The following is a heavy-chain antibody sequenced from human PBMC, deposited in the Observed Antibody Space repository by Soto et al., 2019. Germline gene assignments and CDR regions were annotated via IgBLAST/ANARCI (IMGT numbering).Heavy chain of an antibody. CDR1: GFTFSNAW. V-gene: IGHV3-15*07. CDR2: LKSKTDGGTT. Sequence: PGGSLRLSCAASGFTFSNAWMNWVRQAPGQGLVWVGRLKSKTDGGTTDYAAPVNDRFTISRDDSKYTLYLQMNSLKTEYTAVYYCTTDGYNWNYSLDYWGQGTLVTVSS. J-gene: IGHJ4*02. CDR3: TTDGYNWNYSLDY. D-gene: IGHD1-7*01.